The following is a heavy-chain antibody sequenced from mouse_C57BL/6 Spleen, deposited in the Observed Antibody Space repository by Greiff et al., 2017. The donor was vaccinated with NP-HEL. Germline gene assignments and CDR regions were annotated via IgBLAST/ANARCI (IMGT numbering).Heavy chain of an antibody. CDR2: SNPSSGYT. Sequence: QVQLKESGAELARPGASVKMSCKASGYTFTSYTMHWVKQRPGQGLEWIGYSNPSSGYTKYNQKFKDKATLTADKSSSTAYMQLSSLTSEDSAVYYCARGGGNAMDYWGQGTSVTVSS. V-gene: IGHV1-4*01. CDR1: GYTFTSYT. CDR3: ARGGGNAMDY. J-gene: IGHJ4*01.